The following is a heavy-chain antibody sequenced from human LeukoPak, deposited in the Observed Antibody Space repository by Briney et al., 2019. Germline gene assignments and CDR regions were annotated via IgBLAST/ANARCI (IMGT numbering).Heavy chain of an antibody. J-gene: IGHJ5*02. CDR2: IYYSGTT. V-gene: IGHV4-34*01. D-gene: IGHD3-22*01. CDR1: GGSFSGYS. Sequence: PSETLSLTCAVSGGSFSGYSWSWIRQPPGKGLEWIGSIYYSGTTYYNPSLKSRVTISVDTSKKQFSLKLRSVTAADTAVYYCARGFKRRVVVITMAPWPLVWFDPWGQGTLVTVSS. CDR3: ARGFKRRVVVITMAPWPLVWFDP.